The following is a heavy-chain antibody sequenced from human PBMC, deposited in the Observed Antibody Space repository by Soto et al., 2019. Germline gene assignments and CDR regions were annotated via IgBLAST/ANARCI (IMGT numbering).Heavy chain of an antibody. J-gene: IGHJ3*02. CDR2: INHSGST. V-gene: IGHV4-34*01. Sequence: SETLSLTCAVYGGSFSGYYWSWIRQPPGKGLEWIGEINHSGSTNYNPSLKSRVTISVDTSKNQFSLKLSSVTAADTAVYYCAREGIAAAGAFDIWGQGTMVTV. D-gene: IGHD6-13*01. CDR1: GGSFSGYY. CDR3: AREGIAAAGAFDI.